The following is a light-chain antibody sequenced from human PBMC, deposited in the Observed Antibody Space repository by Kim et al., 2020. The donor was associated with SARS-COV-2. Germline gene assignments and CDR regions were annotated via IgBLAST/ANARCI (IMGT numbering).Light chain of an antibody. J-gene: IGLJ3*02. CDR1: SGPVTRGHY. CDR3: VLYMGGGISV. Sequence: GGTVTLTCGLASGPVTRGHYPRCDQQTPGPAPRTLFYTTNTPASGVADRFSGSILGDNAALTTSGAQAGDESDYYCVLYMGGGISVFGGGTQLTVL. V-gene: IGLV8-61*01. CDR2: TTN.